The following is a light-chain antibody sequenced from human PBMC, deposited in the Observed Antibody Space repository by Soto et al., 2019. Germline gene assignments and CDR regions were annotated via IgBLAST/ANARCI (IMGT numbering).Light chain of an antibody. CDR1: EVISQW. CDR2: AAS. Sequence: DIQMTQSPSSVSAPVGDRVTITCRATEVISQWLAWYQQKPGKPPRLLIYAASTLQNGVPSRCSGSGFGTDFTLTINSLQPEDSGTYYCQQANSFPQTFGLGTRVEIK. V-gene: IGKV1-12*01. CDR3: QQANSFPQT. J-gene: IGKJ1*01.